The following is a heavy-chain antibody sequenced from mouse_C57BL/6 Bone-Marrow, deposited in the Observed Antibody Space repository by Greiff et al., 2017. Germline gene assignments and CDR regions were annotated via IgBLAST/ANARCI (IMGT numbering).Heavy chain of an antibody. CDR1: GFTFSDFY. Sequence: EVQGVESGGGLVQSGRSLRLSCATSGFTFSDFYMEWVRQAPGKGLEWIAASRNKANDYTTEYSASLKGRFIVSRDTSQSILYLQMNALRAEDTAIYYCARDANVHCYIDVRGTGTTVTVSS. CDR2: SRNKANDYTT. V-gene: IGHV7-1*01. J-gene: IGHJ1*03. CDR3: ARDANVHCYIDV.